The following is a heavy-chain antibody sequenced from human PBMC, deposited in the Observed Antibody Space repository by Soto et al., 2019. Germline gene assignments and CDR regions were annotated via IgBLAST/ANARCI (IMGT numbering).Heavy chain of an antibody. CDR1: GGTFSSYA. CDR2: IIPIFGTA. V-gene: IGHV1-69*12. CDR3: ARSQVYYYASSGYRYYYGMDV. Sequence: QVQLVQSGAEVKKPGSSVKVSCKASGGTFSSYAISWVRQAPGQGLEWMGGIIPIFGTANYAQKFQGRVTITADESTSTAYMELSSLRSEDTAVYYCARSQVYYYASSGYRYYYGMDVWGQGTTVTVSS. D-gene: IGHD3-22*01. J-gene: IGHJ6*02.